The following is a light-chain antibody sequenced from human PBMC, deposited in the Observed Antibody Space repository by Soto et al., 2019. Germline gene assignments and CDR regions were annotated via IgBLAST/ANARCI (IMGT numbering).Light chain of an antibody. CDR1: QSISSD. CDR3: QQNKTRWT. CDR2: GAS. J-gene: IGKJ1*01. Sequence: EIVMTQSPSTLSVSPGERATLSCRASQSISSDLAWYHQKPGQAPRLLIYGASTRATGIPARFSGSGSGTEFTPTTNRLPSEDLAVYYYQQNKTRWTFGQGTKVDIK. V-gene: IGKV3-15*01.